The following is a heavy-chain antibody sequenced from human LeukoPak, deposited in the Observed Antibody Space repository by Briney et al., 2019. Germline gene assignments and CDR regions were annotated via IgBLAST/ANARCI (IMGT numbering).Heavy chain of an antibody. J-gene: IGHJ4*02. Sequence: SETLSLTCTVSGGSISSYYWSWIRQPPGKGLEWIGYIYYSGSTNYNPSLKSRVTILVDTSKNQFSLKLSSVTAADTAVYYCARTYYYDRRLDYWGQGTLVTVSS. D-gene: IGHD3-22*01. V-gene: IGHV4-59*01. CDR2: IYYSGST. CDR3: ARTYYYDRRLDY. CDR1: GGSISSYY.